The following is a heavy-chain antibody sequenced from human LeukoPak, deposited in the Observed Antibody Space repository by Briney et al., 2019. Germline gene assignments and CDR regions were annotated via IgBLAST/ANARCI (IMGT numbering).Heavy chain of an antibody. Sequence: PSETLSLTCTVSAVSMSTYYWSWIRQPPGKGLEWIGYIYYSEYTKYNPSLQSRVTISVDTSKNQFSLKLTSVTAADTAVYYCARPNRSYLYWNFDLWGRGTLVTVSS. J-gene: IGHJ2*01. CDR2: IYYSEYT. CDR3: ARPNRSYLYWNFDL. CDR1: AVSMSTYY. V-gene: IGHV4-59*08. D-gene: IGHD1-26*01.